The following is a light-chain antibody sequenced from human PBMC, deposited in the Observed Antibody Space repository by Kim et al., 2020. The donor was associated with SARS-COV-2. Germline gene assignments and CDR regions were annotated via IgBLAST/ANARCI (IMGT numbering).Light chain of an antibody. J-gene: IGLJ1*01. CDR2: DVS. V-gene: IGLV2-11*01. CDR1: SSEVGGYNY. CDR3: CSYAGSYTNV. Sequence: GQSVTISCTGTSSEVGGYNYVSWYQQHPGKAPKLMIYDVSKRPSGVPDRFSGSKSGNTDSLTISGLQAEDEADYYCCSYAGSYTNVFGTGTKVTVL.